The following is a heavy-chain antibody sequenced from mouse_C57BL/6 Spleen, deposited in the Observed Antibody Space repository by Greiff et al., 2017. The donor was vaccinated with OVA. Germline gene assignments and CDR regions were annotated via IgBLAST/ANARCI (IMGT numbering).Heavy chain of an antibody. Sequence: QVQLQQPGAELVMPGASVKLSCKASGYTFTSYWMHWVKQRPGQGLEWIGEIDPSDSYTNYNQKFKGKSTLTVDKSSSTAYMQLSSLTSEDSAVYYCARSGPSPDWYFDVWGTGTTVTVSS. V-gene: IGHV1-69*01. CDR1: GYTFTSYW. CDR2: IDPSDSYT. CDR3: ARSGPSPDWYFDV. J-gene: IGHJ1*03.